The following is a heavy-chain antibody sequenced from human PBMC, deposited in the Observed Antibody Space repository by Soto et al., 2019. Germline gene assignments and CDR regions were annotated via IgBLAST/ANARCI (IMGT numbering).Heavy chain of an antibody. J-gene: IGHJ5*02. D-gene: IGHD6-19*01. CDR1: GFTFSSYG. CDR3: AIEPAVAGKEDWFDP. V-gene: IGHV3-33*01. Sequence: QVQLLESGGGVVQPGRSLRLSCAASGFTFSSYGMHWVRQAPGKGLEWVAVIWYDGSNKYYADSVKGRFTISRDNSKNTLYLQMNSLRAEDTAVYYCAIEPAVAGKEDWFDPWGQGTLLTVSS. CDR2: IWYDGSNK.